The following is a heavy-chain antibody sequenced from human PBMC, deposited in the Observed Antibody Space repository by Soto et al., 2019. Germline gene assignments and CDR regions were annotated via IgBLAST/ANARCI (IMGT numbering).Heavy chain of an antibody. CDR2: ISYDGNNK. V-gene: IGHV3-30*18. D-gene: IGHD3-22*01. Sequence: GGSMRLSCAAAGFTFSSYGMHWVRQDTGKGLEWVAVISYDGNNKYYVDSVKGRITISRDNSKNTLYLQMNSLRAEDTAVYYCAKDTYYHDSSGYYIFEYWGQGTLVTVSS. CDR1: GFTFSSYG. CDR3: AKDTYYHDSSGYYIFEY. J-gene: IGHJ4*02.